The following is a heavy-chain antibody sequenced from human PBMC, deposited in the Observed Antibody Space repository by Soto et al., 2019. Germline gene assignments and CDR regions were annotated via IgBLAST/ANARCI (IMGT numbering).Heavy chain of an antibody. Sequence: GGSLRLSCAASGFTFSSYAMSWVRQAPGKGLEWVSAISGSGGSTYYADSAKGRFTISRDNSKNTLYLQMNSLRAEDTAVYYCAKGEREYSGYDLDYWGQGTLVTVSS. CDR3: AKGEREYSGYDLDY. CDR1: GFTFSSYA. D-gene: IGHD5-12*01. J-gene: IGHJ4*02. CDR2: ISGSGGST. V-gene: IGHV3-23*01.